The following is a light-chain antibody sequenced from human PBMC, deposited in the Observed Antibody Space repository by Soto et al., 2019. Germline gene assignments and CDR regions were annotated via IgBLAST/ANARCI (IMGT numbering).Light chain of an antibody. V-gene: IGLV2-14*03. J-gene: IGLJ2*01. CDR1: SSDVGGYKY. CDR3: SSYASGTTVRGFVV. Sequence: QSALTQPASVSGSPGQSITISCTGTSSDVGGYKYVSWYQHQSGKAPTLLIYDVSVRPSGVSDRFSGSKSDNTASLTISGLQAEDEADYFCSSYASGTTVRGFVVFGGGTKVTVL. CDR2: DVS.